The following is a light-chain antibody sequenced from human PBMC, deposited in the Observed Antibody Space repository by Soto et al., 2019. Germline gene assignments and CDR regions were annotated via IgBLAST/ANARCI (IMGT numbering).Light chain of an antibody. CDR3: ETWDTNVVV. CDR1: SGHSTYI. J-gene: IGLJ2*01. CDR2: REGSGSY. V-gene: IGLV4-60*02. Sequence: QSVLTQSSSASASLGSSVKLTCTLSSGHSTYIIAWHQQQPRKAPRYLMKREGSGSYNKGSGIPDRFSGSSSGADRYLTISNLQFEDEADYYCETWDTNVVVFGGGTKLTVL.